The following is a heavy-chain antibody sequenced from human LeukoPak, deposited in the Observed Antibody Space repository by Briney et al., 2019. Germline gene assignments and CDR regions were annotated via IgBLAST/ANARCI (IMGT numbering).Heavy chain of an antibody. CDR2: MNQDGSEK. J-gene: IGHJ4*02. CDR1: GLAFGSYW. Sequence: HTGGSLRLSCAASGLAFGSYWMNWVRQAPGKGLEWVANMNQDGSEKNYVDSVKGRFTISRDNTKNSLFLQMDSLRAEDTASYYCARGNDSLYDHTFDYWGQGTLVTVSS. V-gene: IGHV3-7*03. CDR3: ARGNDSLYDHTFDY. D-gene: IGHD1-1*01.